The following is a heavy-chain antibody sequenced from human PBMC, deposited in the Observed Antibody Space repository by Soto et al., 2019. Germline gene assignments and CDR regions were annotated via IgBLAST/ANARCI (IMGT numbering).Heavy chain of an antibody. V-gene: IGHV3-30*18. Sequence: GGSLRLSCAASGFTFSSYGMHWVRQAPGKGLEWVAVISYDGSNKYYADSVKGRFTISRDNSKNTLYLQMNSLRAEDTAVYYCAKDQYYDFWSGFRPANYYYGMDVWGQGTTVTVSS. D-gene: IGHD3-3*01. CDR3: AKDQYYDFWSGFRPANYYYGMDV. CDR1: GFTFSSYG. J-gene: IGHJ6*02. CDR2: ISYDGSNK.